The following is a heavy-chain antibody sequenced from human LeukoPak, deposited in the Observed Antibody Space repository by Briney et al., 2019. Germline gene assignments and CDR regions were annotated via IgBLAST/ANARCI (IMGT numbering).Heavy chain of an antibody. CDR3: ARDYADYVGYFFFDY. CDR2: ISGGGETT. Sequence: PGGSLRLSCAASGFTFNNYAMNWVRHAPGKGLEWGSSISGGGETTYYADSAKGRFTISRDNSQNTLYLQMNSLRAEDTAVYYCARDYADYVGYFFFDYWGQGTLVTVSS. V-gene: IGHV3-23*01. J-gene: IGHJ4*02. D-gene: IGHD4-17*01. CDR1: GFTFNNYA.